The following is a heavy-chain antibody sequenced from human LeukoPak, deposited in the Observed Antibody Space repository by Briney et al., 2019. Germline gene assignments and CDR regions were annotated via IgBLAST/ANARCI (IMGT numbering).Heavy chain of an antibody. CDR2: ISGSGGST. CDR1: GFTFSSYA. V-gene: IGHV3-23*01. D-gene: IGHD5-12*01. Sequence: PGGSLRLSCAASGFTFSSYAMSWVRQAPGKGLEWVSAISGSGGSTYYADSVKGRFTISRDNSKNTLYLQMSSLRAEDTAVYYCASTWDIRYYFDYWGQGTLVTVSS. J-gene: IGHJ4*02. CDR3: ASTWDIRYYFDY.